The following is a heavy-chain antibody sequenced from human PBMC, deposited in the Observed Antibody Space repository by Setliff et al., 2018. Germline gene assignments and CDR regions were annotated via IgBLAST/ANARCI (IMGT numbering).Heavy chain of an antibody. Sequence: GESLKISCKGSGYTFANYWIGWVRQMPGEGLEWMGIIHPSNSDTVYSPSFQGQVTISADRSITTAYLQWSSLKASDTAMYYCARVGQQLVYYYYGMDVWGQGTTVTVSS. CDR2: IHPSNSDT. D-gene: IGHD6-13*01. J-gene: IGHJ6*02. CDR3: ARVGQQLVYYYYGMDV. CDR1: GYTFANYW. V-gene: IGHV5-51*01.